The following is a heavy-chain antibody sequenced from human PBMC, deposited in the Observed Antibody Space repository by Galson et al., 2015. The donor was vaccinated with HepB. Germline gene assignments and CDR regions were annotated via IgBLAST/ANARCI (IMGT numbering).Heavy chain of an antibody. CDR3: ATGREYCSGGSCYVVRSGENPGDAFDI. Sequence: SVKVSCKASGYTFTGYYMHWVRQAPGQGLEWMGWINPNSGGTNYAQKFQGRVTMTRDTSISTAYMELSRLRSDDTAVYYCATGREYCSGGSCYVVRSGENPGDAFDIWGQGTMVTVSS. J-gene: IGHJ3*02. CDR1: GYTFTGYY. D-gene: IGHD2-15*01. CDR2: INPNSGGT. V-gene: IGHV1-2*02.